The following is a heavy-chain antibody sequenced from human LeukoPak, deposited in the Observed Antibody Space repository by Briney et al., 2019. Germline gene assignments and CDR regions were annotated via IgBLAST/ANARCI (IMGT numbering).Heavy chain of an antibody. CDR1: GYTFTSYD. J-gene: IGHJ4*02. CDR3: ARAYDFWSGYLY. Sequence: ASVKVSCKASGYTFTSYDINWVRQATGQGLEWMGWMNPNSGNTGYAQKFQGRVTMTRSTSISTAYMELSSLRSEDTAVYYCARAYDFWSGYLYWGQGTLVTVSS. V-gene: IGHV1-8*01. CDR2: MNPNSGNT. D-gene: IGHD3-3*01.